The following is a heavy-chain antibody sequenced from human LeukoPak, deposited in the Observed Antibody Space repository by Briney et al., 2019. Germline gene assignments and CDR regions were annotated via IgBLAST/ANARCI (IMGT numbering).Heavy chain of an antibody. CDR3: AREIRAVADFEY. D-gene: IGHD6-19*01. CDR1: GGSISSYY. CDR2: IYYSGST. Sequence: SETLPLTCTVSGGSISSYYWSWIRQPPGKGLEWIGYIYYSGSTNYNPSLKSRVTISVDTSKNQFSLKLSSVTAADTAVYYCAREIRAVADFEYWGQGALITVSS. V-gene: IGHV4-59*01. J-gene: IGHJ4*02.